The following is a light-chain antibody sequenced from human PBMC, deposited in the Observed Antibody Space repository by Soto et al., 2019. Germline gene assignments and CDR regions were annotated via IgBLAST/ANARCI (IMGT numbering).Light chain of an antibody. J-gene: IGLJ1*01. Sequence: QSVLAQPPSVSAAPGHKVTISCSGTASNIGNDYVSWYHQLPGEAPQLLIYDNNRRPSGIPDRFSGSRSDTSATLGITGLQTGDEADYYCGAWDSSLNVYVFGTGTKVTVL. CDR2: DNN. CDR1: ASNIGNDY. CDR3: GAWDSSLNVYV. V-gene: IGLV1-51*01.